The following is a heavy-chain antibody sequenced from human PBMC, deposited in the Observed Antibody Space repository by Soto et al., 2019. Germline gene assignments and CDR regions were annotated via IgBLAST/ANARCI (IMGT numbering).Heavy chain of an antibody. J-gene: IGHJ5*02. Sequence: EVQLVESGGGLVKPGGSLRLSCAASGFTFTNAWMNWVRQAPGKGLEWVGSIKRKVDGGTTDYAAPVKGRFTISRDDSKNTLYLQMNSLISEDTAVYYCTTDCTNGVCHWAWFDPWGQGTLVTVSS. V-gene: IGHV3-15*07. CDR1: GFTFTNAW. D-gene: IGHD2-8*01. CDR3: TTDCTNGVCHWAWFDP. CDR2: IKRKVDGGTT.